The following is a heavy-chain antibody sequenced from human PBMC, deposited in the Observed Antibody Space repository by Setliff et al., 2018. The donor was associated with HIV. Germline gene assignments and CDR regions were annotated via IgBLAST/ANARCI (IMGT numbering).Heavy chain of an antibody. V-gene: IGHV4-59*11. J-gene: IGHJ3*02. D-gene: IGHD3-9*01. Sequence: TLSLTCTVSRDSINGHWWSWIRQPPGKGLEWTGSIHYSGITHYNPSLKSRLTMSVDTSENQVSLKLTSVTAADTAVYYCARYKCINFACVGFDIWGQGTVVTVSS. CDR3: ARYKCINFACVGFDI. CDR1: RDSINGHW. CDR2: IHYSGIT.